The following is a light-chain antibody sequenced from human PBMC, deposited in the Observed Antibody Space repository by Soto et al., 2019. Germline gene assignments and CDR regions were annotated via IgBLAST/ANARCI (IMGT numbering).Light chain of an antibody. CDR2: GPS. Sequence: EIVLTQSPGTLSLSPGERATLSCRASQSVNSNHIAWYQQKPGQAPRLLIYGPSSRATGIPERFSGSGSGTDSTLSISRLEPEDFAVYFCHQFGSSPQTFGHGTKVEIK. CDR1: QSVNSNH. V-gene: IGKV3-20*01. J-gene: IGKJ1*01. CDR3: HQFGSSPQT.